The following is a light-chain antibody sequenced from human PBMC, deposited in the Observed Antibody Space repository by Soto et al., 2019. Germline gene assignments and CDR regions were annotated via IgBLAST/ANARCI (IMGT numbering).Light chain of an antibody. CDR3: SSYAGSNSVL. Sequence: QSVLTQPPSASGSPGQSVTISCTGMSSDVGGYNYVSWYQQHPGKAPKLMIYEVTKRPSGVPDRFSGSMSGNTASLTVSGIQAEDEADYYCSSYAGSNSVLFGGGTKLTVL. CDR2: EVT. J-gene: IGLJ2*01. CDR1: SSDVGGYNY. V-gene: IGLV2-8*01.